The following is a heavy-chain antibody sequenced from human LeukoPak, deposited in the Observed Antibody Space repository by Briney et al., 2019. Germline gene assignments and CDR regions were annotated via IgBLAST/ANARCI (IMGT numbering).Heavy chain of an antibody. D-gene: IGHD3-3*01. V-gene: IGHV4-34*01. CDR2: IYHSGST. CDR3: ARVRLDFWSGYLRGDYMDV. Sequence: SETLSLTCAVYGGSFSGYYWSWIRQPPGKGLEWIGSIYHSGSTYYNPSLKSRVTISVDTSKNQFSLKLGSGTAADTAVYYCARVRLDFWSGYLRGDYMDVWGKGTTVTVSS. CDR1: GGSFSGYY. J-gene: IGHJ6*03.